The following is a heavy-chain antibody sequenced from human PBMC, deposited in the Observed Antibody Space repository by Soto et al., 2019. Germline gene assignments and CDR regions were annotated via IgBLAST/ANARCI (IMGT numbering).Heavy chain of an antibody. J-gene: IGHJ6*02. D-gene: IGHD3-10*01. Sequence: QVQLQESGPGLVKPSQTLSLTCTVSGGSISSGDYYWSWIRQPPGKGLEWIGYIYYSGSTYYNPSLKSRVTISVDTSKNQFPLKLSSVTAADTAVYYCARGSWSYSPYYDYGMDVWGQGTTVTVSS. CDR3: ARGSWSYSPYYDYGMDV. V-gene: IGHV4-30-4*01. CDR1: GGSISSGDYY. CDR2: IYYSGST.